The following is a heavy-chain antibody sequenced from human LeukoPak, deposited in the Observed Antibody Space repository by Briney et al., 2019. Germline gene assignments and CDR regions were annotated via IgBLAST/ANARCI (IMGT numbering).Heavy chain of an antibody. Sequence: GGSLRLSCAASGFTFDDYAMHWVRQAPGKGLEWVSLSTGDGGRTYFADFVKGRFTISRDNSKNSLFLQMNSLRAEDTALYYCAREGPIAVAGYFDCWGQGSLVTVSS. V-gene: IGHV3-43*02. J-gene: IGHJ4*02. D-gene: IGHD6-19*01. CDR3: AREGPIAVAGYFDC. CDR2: STGDGGRT. CDR1: GFTFDDYA.